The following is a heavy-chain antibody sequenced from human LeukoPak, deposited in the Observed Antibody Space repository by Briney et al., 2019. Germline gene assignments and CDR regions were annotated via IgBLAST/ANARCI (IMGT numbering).Heavy chain of an antibody. D-gene: IGHD2-2*03. CDR3: AVGYCSSTSCYSADFDY. Sequence: RASETLSLTCAVYGGSFSGYYWSWIRQPPGKGLEWIGEINHSGSTNYNPSLKSRVTISVDTSKNQFSLKLSSVTAADTAVYYCAVGYCSSTSCYSADFDYWGQGTLVTVSS. CDR1: GGSFSGYY. J-gene: IGHJ4*02. CDR2: INHSGST. V-gene: IGHV4-34*01.